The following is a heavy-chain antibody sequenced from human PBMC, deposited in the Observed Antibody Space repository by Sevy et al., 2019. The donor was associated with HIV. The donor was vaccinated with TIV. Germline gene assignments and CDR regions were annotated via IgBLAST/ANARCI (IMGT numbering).Heavy chain of an antibody. V-gene: IGHV3-21*01. J-gene: IGHJ3*02. CDR2: ISSSSSYI. CDR3: ARDALSSWYDAFDI. D-gene: IGHD6-13*01. CDR1: GFTFSSYS. Sequence: GGSLRLSCAASGFTFSSYSMNWVRQAPGKGLEWASSISSSSSYIYYADSVKRRFTISRDNAKNSLYLQMNSLRVEDTAVYYCARDALSSWYDAFDIWGQGTMVTVSS.